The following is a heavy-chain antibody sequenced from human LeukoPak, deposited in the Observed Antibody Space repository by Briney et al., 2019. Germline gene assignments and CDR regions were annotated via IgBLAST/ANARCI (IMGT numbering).Heavy chain of an antibody. Sequence: ASVKVSCKASGGTFSSYAISWVRQAPGQGLEWMGWINPNSGGTNYAQKFQGRVTMTRDTSISTAYMELSRLRSDDTAVYYCARGVSSGWYYSYFGYWGQGTLVTVSS. CDR1: GGTFSSYA. CDR2: INPNSGGT. J-gene: IGHJ4*02. CDR3: ARGVSSGWYYSYFGY. V-gene: IGHV1-2*02. D-gene: IGHD6-19*01.